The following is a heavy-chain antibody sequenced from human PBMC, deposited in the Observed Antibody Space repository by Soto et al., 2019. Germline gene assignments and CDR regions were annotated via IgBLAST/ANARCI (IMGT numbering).Heavy chain of an antibody. D-gene: IGHD2-15*01. J-gene: IGHJ4*02. CDR3: VRTSLVVAAATREDY. CDR1: GFTFSSYW. V-gene: IGHV3-74*01. CDR2: INSDGSST. Sequence: EVQLVESGGGLVQPGGSLRLSCAASGFTFSSYWMHWVRQAPGKGLVWVSRINSDGSSTSYADSVKGRFTISRDNAKNTLYLQMNSLRAKDTAVYYCVRTSLVVAAATREDYWGQGTLVTVSS.